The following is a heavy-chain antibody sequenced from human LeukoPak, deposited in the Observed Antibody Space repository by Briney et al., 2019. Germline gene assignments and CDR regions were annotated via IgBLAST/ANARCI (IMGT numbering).Heavy chain of an antibody. D-gene: IGHD1-1*01. CDR2: IYYNGNT. V-gene: IGHV4-59*08. CDR1: GGSISSYY. J-gene: IGHJ4*02. Sequence: PSETLSLSCAVSGGSISSYYWSWIRPPPGKGMEWIGYIYYNGNTNYIPSLKSRVTISVDTSKNQFSLRLSSVTAADTAVYYCARNGNWNYVDYWGQGTLVTVSS. CDR3: ARNGNWNYVDY.